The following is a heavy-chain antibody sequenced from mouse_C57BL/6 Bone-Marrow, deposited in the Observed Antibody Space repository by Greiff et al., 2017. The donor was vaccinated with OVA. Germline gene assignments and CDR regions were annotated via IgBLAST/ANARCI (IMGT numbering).Heavy chain of an antibody. Sequence: VKLQQPGAELVKPGASVKLSCKASVYTFTSYWMHWVKQRPGQGLEWIGMIHPNSGSTNYNEKFKSKATLTVDKSSSTAYMQLSSLTSEDSAVYYCARIPYYYGSSCAYWGQGTLVTVSA. CDR3: ARIPYYYGSSCAY. J-gene: IGHJ3*01. D-gene: IGHD1-1*01. CDR1: VYTFTSYW. V-gene: IGHV1-64*01. CDR2: IHPNSGST.